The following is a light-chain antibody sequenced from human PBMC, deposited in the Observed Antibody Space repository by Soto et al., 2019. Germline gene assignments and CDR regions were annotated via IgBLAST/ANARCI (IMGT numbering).Light chain of an antibody. Sequence: QSALTQPASVSGSPGQSITISCAGTRSDIGASNSVSWYQHLPGRSPTLIIYEATNRPSGVSERFSGSKAGDTASLTISGLQADDESEYFCISYKTDETFVFGGGTKVTVL. CDR1: RSDIGASNS. CDR3: ISYKTDETFV. CDR2: EAT. V-gene: IGLV2-14*01. J-gene: IGLJ1*01.